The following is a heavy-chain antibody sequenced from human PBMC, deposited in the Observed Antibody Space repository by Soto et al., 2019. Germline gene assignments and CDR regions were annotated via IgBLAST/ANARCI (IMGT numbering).Heavy chain of an antibody. J-gene: IGHJ4*02. CDR3: VRPTTSHTNRPSVDY. D-gene: IGHD1-1*01. CDR1: GFTFSDHY. CDR2: IKSRAYSDTT. V-gene: IGHV3-72*01. Sequence: LRLSCEASGFTFSDHYMDWVRQAPGKGLEWVGRIKSRAYSDTTEYAASVKGRFIISRDDSKNSLFLQMNSLNTEDTAVYYCVRPTTSHTNRPSVDYWGQGTVVTVSS.